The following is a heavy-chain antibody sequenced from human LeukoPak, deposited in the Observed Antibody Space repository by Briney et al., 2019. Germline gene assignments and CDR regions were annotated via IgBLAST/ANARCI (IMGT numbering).Heavy chain of an antibody. V-gene: IGHV3-66*01. CDR1: GFTVSSNY. CDR2: IYSGGST. CDR3: AKQLGFAFDI. Sequence: GGSLRLSCAASGFTVSSNYMSWVRQAPGKGLEWVSDIYSGGSTYYADSVKGKFTISRDNSKNTLYLQMNSLRAEDTAVYYCAKQLGFAFDIWGQGTMVTVSS. D-gene: IGHD6-6*01. J-gene: IGHJ3*02.